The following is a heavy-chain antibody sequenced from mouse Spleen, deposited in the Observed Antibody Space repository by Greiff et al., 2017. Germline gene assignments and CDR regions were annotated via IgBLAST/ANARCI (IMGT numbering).Heavy chain of an antibody. J-gene: IGHJ2*01. Sequence: EVQVVESGGGLVKPGGSLKLSCAASGFTFSSYTMSWVRQTPAKRLEWVATISSGGGNTYYPDSVKGRFTISRDNARNTLYLQMSSLRSEDTAMYYCARLRGRFDYWGQGTTLTVSS. CDR2: ISSGGGNT. CDR1: GFTFSSYT. CDR3: ARLRGRFDY. V-gene: IGHV5-9*04. D-gene: IGHD2-12*01.